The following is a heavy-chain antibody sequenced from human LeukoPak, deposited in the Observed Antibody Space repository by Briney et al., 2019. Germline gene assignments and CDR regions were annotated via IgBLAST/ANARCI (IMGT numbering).Heavy chain of an antibody. CDR3: AKGGGGVLAS. V-gene: IGHV3-23*01. D-gene: IGHD3-16*01. CDR1: GFTFSSYA. J-gene: IGHJ4*02. CDR2: ISGSGSST. Sequence: GGSLRLSCAASGFTFSSYAMSWVRQAPGKGLEWVSSISGSGSSTYYADSVKGRFTISRDNSKNTLFLQMNSLKADDTAVYYCAKGGGGVLASWGQGTLVTVSS.